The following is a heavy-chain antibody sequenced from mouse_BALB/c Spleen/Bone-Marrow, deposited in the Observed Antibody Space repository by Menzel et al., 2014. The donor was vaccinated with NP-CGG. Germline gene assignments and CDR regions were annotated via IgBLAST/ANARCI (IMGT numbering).Heavy chain of an antibody. CDR3: ARGVTTGAMDY. D-gene: IGHD1-1*01. Sequence: QVQLKQSGAELVRPGVSVKISCKGSGYTFTDYSIHWIKQSHAKSLEWIGAISTYYGDATNNQKFKGKATLTVGKSSSTAYMELARLASEDSVIYYCARGVTTGAMDYWGQGTSVTVSS. CDR1: GYTFTDYS. V-gene: IGHV1-67*01. CDR2: ISTYYGDA. J-gene: IGHJ4*01.